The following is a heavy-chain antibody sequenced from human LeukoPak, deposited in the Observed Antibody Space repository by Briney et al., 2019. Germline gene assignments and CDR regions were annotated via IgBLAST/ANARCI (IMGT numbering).Heavy chain of an antibody. V-gene: IGHV3-48*01. CDR2: ISSSSSTI. D-gene: IGHD6-6*01. CDR3: ARDSYSSSAGGAFDI. J-gene: IGHJ3*02. CDR1: GFTFSSYA. Sequence: PSGGSLRLSCAASGFTFSSYAMSWVRQAPGKGLEWVPYISSSSSTIYYADSVKGRFTISRDNAKNSLYLQMNSLRAEDTAVYYCARDSYSSSAGGAFDIWGQGTMVTVSS.